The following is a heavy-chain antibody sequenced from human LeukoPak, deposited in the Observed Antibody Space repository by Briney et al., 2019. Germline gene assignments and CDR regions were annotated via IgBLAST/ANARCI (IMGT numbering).Heavy chain of an antibody. CDR3: ARQAPGYSYGYVY. V-gene: IGHV4-4*02. J-gene: IGHJ4*02. Sequence: PSGTLSLTCTVSGDSINSLDLWSWVRQPPGKGLEWIGEMYLSGTTHSNPSVKSRVTISIDKSKNQFSLKLSSVTAADTAVYYCARQAPGYSYGYVYWGQGTLVTVSS. D-gene: IGHD5-18*01. CDR2: MYLSGTT. CDR1: GDSINSLDL.